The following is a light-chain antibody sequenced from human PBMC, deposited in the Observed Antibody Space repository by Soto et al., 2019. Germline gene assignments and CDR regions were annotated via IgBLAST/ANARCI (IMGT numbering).Light chain of an antibody. V-gene: IGKV3-15*01. CDR2: GAS. Sequence: IEMTQPPATLSVSPGERVTLSCRASQSVSSNLAWYQQKPGQAPRLLIYGASARATGIPARFSGSGSGTDFTLTINSLQSEDFAVYYCQRYNNWPLTFGGGTKVAIK. CDR1: QSVSSN. CDR3: QRYNNWPLT. J-gene: IGKJ4*01.